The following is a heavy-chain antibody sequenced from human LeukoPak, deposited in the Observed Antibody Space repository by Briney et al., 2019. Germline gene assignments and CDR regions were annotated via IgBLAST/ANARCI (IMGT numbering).Heavy chain of an antibody. Sequence: AGGSLRLSCAASGFTFSSYSMNWVRQAPGKGLEWVSYISSSSSTIYYADSVKGRFTISRDNAKNSLYLQMNSLRAEDTAVYYCARGGSSWYIYYFDYWGQGTLVTVSS. J-gene: IGHJ4*02. CDR2: ISSSSSTI. V-gene: IGHV3-48*04. CDR3: ARGGSSWYIYYFDY. CDR1: GFTFSSYS. D-gene: IGHD6-13*01.